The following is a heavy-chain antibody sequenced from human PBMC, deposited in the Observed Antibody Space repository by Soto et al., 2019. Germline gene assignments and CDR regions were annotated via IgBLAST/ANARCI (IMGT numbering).Heavy chain of an antibody. CDR1: GFTFSDYY. CDR3: AKSRPRATIFGVVINGFDY. CDR2: ITSSGTYT. J-gene: IGHJ4*02. Sequence: GGSLRLSCSLSGFTFSDYYMSWIRQAPGKGLEWISYITSSGTYTMYADSVKGRFTISRDNARNSLYLQMNNLRADDTAVYFCAKSRPRATIFGVVINGFDYWGQGT. V-gene: IGHV3-11*03. D-gene: IGHD3-3*01.